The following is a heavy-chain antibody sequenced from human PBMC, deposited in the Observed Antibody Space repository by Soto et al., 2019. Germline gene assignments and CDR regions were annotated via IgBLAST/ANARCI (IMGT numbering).Heavy chain of an antibody. D-gene: IGHD2-2*01. CDR1: GYTFTAYH. Sequence: QVQLVQSGAEVKKPGASVKVSCKASGYTFTAYHMHWVRQAPGQGLEWMGTVNPGDGSTSYAQKFQGRVSLTKETSTSTLFMELSSLRPDDTAVYYCARAFVVVPAATVALDMWGQVTLVTVAS. J-gene: IGHJ3*02. V-gene: IGHV1-46*01. CDR2: VNPGDGST. CDR3: ARAFVVVPAATVALDM.